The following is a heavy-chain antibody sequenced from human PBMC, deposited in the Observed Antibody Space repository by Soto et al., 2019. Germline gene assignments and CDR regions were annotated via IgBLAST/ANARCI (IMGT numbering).Heavy chain of an antibody. V-gene: IGHV1-69*12. CDR3: ARGRWAMGYSAGRFDGMDV. D-gene: IGHD2-15*01. CDR2: IVPIFGTA. CDR1: GGTFSSYA. J-gene: IGHJ6*02. Sequence: VQLVQSGAEVRKPGSWVKGSCKASGGTFSSYAISWVRKAPGQGLGWLGGIVPIFGTATYAQKFPGRVTITADESTSTAYMELSSLRSEDTAVYYCARGRWAMGYSAGRFDGMDVWGQGTTVTVSS.